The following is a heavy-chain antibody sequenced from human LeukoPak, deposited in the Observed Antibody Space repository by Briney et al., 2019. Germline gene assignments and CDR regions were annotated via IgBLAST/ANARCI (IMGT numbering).Heavy chain of an antibody. V-gene: IGHV3-21*01. CDR1: GFTFSSYG. CDR3: ARSPSEIAVADY. J-gene: IGHJ4*02. D-gene: IGHD6-19*01. Sequence: GGSLRLSCAASGFTFSSYGMNWVREAPGKGREWVSSISSSSSYIYYADSVKGRFTLSRDNAKNSLYLQMNSLRAEDTAVYYCARSPSEIAVADYWGQGTLVTVSS. CDR2: ISSSSSYI.